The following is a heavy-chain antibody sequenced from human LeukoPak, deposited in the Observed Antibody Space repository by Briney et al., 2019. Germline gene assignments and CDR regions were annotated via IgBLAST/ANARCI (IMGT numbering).Heavy chain of an antibody. V-gene: IGHV4-34*01. J-gene: IGHJ4*02. CDR3: AIGVGYMSGYYGGGFYYYDF. CDR1: GGSFSDY. Sequence: PSETLSLTCAVSGGSFSDYWAWIRQPAGKGLEWIGAIIQSGRVKYNPSLKSRVTISVDMSNNQFSLMLSSMTVADTAVYYGAIGVGYMSGYYGGGFYYYDFWGQGTLVTVSS. D-gene: IGHD6-19*01. CDR2: IIQSGRV.